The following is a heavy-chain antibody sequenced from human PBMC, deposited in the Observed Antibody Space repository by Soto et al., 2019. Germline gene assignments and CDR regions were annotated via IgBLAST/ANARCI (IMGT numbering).Heavy chain of an antibody. V-gene: IGHV4-59*01. CDR3: ARGFDWFDP. CDR2: IYYSGST. J-gene: IGHJ5*02. Sequence: QVQLQESGPGLVEPSETLSLTCSVSGDSISSSYWSWIRQPPGKGLEWIGYIYYSGSTNYNPSLKSRVTISLDTSKNQFSLKVSSVTVADTAVYYCARGFDWFDPWGQGTLVTVSS. CDR1: GDSISSSY.